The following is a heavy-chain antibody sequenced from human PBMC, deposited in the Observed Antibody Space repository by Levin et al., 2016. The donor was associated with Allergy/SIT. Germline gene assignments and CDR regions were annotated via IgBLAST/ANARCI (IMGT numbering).Heavy chain of an antibody. D-gene: IGHD4-17*01. Sequence: WVRQAPGQGLEWMGIINPSGGSTSYAQKFQGRVTMTRDTSTSTVYMELSSLRSEDTAVYYCARSRQSDYGDYVPPPGDYWGQGTLVTVSS. V-gene: IGHV1-46*01. CDR3: ARSRQSDYGDYVPPPGDY. CDR2: INPSGGST. J-gene: IGHJ4*02.